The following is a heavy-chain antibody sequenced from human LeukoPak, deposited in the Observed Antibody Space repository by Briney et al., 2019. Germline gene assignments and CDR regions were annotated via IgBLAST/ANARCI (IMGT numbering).Heavy chain of an antibody. D-gene: IGHD2-2*01. CDR3: ARGQGGSSTIDY. V-gene: IGHV4-59*11. Sequence: SETLSLTCTVSGGSISSHYWSWIRQPPGKGLEWIGYIYYSGSTNYNPSLKSRVTISVDTSKNQFSLKLSSVTAADTAVYYCARGQGGSSTIDYWGQGTLVTVSS. CDR2: IYYSGST. CDR1: GGSISSHY. J-gene: IGHJ4*02.